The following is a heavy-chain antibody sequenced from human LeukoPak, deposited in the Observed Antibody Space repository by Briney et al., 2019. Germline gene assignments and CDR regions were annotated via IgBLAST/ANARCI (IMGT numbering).Heavy chain of an antibody. D-gene: IGHD3-3*01. Sequence: SETLSLTCAVSGGSISSYYWSWIRQPPGKGLEWIGYVSYSGSTNYNPSLKSRVTISVDTSKNQFSLSLRSVTAADTAVYYCARHGGSGSFDYWGQGTLVTVSS. CDR3: ARHGGSGSFDY. CDR2: VSYSGST. CDR1: GGSISSYY. V-gene: IGHV4-59*08. J-gene: IGHJ4*02.